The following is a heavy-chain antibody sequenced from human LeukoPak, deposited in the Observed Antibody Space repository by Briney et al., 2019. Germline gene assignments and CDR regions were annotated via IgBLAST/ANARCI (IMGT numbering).Heavy chain of an antibody. CDR2: INPNSGDT. CDR1: GYTFTDYY. D-gene: IGHD2-2*01. CDR3: ARVWDVLGYCSRTSCPTNAFDI. J-gene: IGHJ3*02. Sequence: VSVKVSCKASGYTFTDYYIHWVRQAPGQGLEWMGWINPNSGDTNYAQKFQGRVSMTRDTSISTAYMELSSLRSDDTAVYYCARVWDVLGYCSRTSCPTNAFDIWGQGTMVTVSS. V-gene: IGHV1-2*02.